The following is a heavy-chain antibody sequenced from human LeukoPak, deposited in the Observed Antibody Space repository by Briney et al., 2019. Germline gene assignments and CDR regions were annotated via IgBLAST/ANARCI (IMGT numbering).Heavy chain of an antibody. Sequence: GGSLRLSCAASGFTFSSYSMNWVRQAPGKGLEWVSYISSSSSTIYYADSVKGRFTISRDNAKNSLYLQMNSLRAEDTAVYYCASNYDSSGYYGLDYWGQGTLVTVSS. V-gene: IGHV3-48*04. CDR2: ISSSSSTI. CDR1: GFTFSSYS. D-gene: IGHD3-22*01. CDR3: ASNYDSSGYYGLDY. J-gene: IGHJ4*02.